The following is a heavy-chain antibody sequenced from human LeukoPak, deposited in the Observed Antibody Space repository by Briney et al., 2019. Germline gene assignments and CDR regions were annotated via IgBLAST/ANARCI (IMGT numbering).Heavy chain of an antibody. J-gene: IGHJ4*02. CDR2: ISHSGIT. CDR3: ARDAGYNGFGFFDY. CDR1: GGSISGYY. D-gene: IGHD5-24*01. V-gene: IGHV4-59*01. Sequence: SETLSLTCTVSGGSISGYYWSWIRQPPGKGLEWIGYISHSGITNFNPSLKSRVSMSVDTSMNQFSLNLFSVTAADTAIYFCARDAGYNGFGFFDYWGQGSLATVSS.